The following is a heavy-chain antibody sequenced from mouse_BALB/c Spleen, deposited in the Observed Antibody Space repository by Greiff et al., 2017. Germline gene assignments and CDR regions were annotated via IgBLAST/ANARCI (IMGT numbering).Heavy chain of an antibody. CDR3: ARSYGNYVGAMDY. V-gene: IGHV2-2*02. CDR2: IWSGGST. J-gene: IGHJ4*01. CDR1: GFSLTSYG. D-gene: IGHD2-1*01. Sequence: VMLVESGPGLVQPSQSLSITCTVSGFSLTSYGVHWVRQSPGKGLEWLGVIWSGGSTDYNAAFISRLSISKDNSKSQVFFKMNSLQANDTAIYYCARSYGNYVGAMDYWGQGTSVTVSS.